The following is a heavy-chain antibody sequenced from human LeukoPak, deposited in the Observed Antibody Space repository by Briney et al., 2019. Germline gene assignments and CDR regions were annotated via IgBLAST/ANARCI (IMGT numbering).Heavy chain of an antibody. CDR1: GGSVSSVNHY. D-gene: IGHD6-13*01. CDR2: IHYSGST. V-gene: IGHV4-61*01. CDR3: ARSDRSSWYFPNAFDI. J-gene: IGHJ3*02. Sequence: RTSETLSLTCTVSGGSVSSVNHYWSWMRQPPGKGLEWIGYIHYSGSTNYSPSLESRVTISVDRSKNQFSLRLSSVTAADTAVYYCARSDRSSWYFPNAFDIWGQGTMVTVSS.